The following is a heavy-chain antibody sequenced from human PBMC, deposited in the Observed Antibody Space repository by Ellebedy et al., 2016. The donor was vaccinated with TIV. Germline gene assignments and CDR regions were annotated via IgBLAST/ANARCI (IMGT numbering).Heavy chain of an antibody. CDR3: VRVSRWEAFDL. CDR1: GGTFSNYA. D-gene: IGHD1-26*01. Sequence: SVKVSXXASGGTFSNYAIGWVRHAPGQGLEWMGRIIPMVGIANYAQKFQARVTFTADKSTSTAYMELSSLRSEDTAVYYCVRVSRWEAFDLWGQGTMVTVSS. V-gene: IGHV1-69*04. CDR2: IIPMVGIA. J-gene: IGHJ3*01.